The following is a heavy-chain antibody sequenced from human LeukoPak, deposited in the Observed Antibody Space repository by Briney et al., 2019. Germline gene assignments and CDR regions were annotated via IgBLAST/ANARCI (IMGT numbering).Heavy chain of an antibody. J-gene: IGHJ3*02. V-gene: IGHV4-4*07. CDR1: GGSISSYY. CDR2: IYTSGST. D-gene: IGHD6-19*01. CDR3: ARDKGSGWYSDAFDI. Sequence: PSETLSLTCTVSGGSISSYYWSWIRQPAGKGLEWIGRIYTSGSTNYNPSLKSRVTMSVDTSKNQFSLKLSSVTAADTAVYYCARDKGSGWYSDAFDIWDQGTMVTVSS.